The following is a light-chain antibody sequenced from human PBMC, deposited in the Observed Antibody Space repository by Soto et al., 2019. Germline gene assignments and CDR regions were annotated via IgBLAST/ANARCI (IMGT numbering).Light chain of an antibody. CDR1: QSVSSK. CDR2: GAS. J-gene: IGKJ5*01. V-gene: IGKV3D-15*01. Sequence: ETVMTQSPATLSVSPGERATLSCRASQSVSSKLAWYQQKPGQAPRLLIYGASTRATGIPARFSGSGSGTEFTLTISSLQSEDFAVYYCQQYHNWPITFGQGTRLEIK. CDR3: QQYHNWPIT.